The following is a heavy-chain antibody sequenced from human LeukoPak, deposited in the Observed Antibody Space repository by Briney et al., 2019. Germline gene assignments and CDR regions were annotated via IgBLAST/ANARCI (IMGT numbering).Heavy chain of an antibody. J-gene: IGHJ4*02. V-gene: IGHV4-59*01. CDR1: GGSISSYY. CDR2: IYYSGST. Sequence: SETLSLTCTVSGGSISSYYWSWIRQPPGKGLEWIGYIYYSGSTNYNPSLKSRVTISVDTSKNQFSLKLSSVTAADTAVYYCARDKPITLIVVVIPPLDYWGQGTLVTVSS. CDR3: ARDKPITLIVVVIPPLDY. D-gene: IGHD3-22*01.